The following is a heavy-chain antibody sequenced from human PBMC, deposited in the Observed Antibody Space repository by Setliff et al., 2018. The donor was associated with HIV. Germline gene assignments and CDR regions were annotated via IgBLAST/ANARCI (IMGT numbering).Heavy chain of an antibody. CDR1: GGSISSNNYY. CDR3: ARQGLVLVPASIDWRLPPSPIDY. Sequence: PSETLSLTCTVSGGSISSNNYYWGWIRQPPGKGLEWIASIYYSGSTYYNPSLKSRITISVDTSKNLFSLRLSSVTAADTAVYYCARQGLVLVPASIDWRLPPSPIDYWGQGALVTVSS. D-gene: IGHD2-2*01. J-gene: IGHJ4*02. V-gene: IGHV4-39*01. CDR2: IYYSGST.